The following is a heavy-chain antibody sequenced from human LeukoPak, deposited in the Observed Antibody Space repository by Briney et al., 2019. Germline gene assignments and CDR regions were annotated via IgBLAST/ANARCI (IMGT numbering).Heavy chain of an antibody. CDR3: ASGRMITFRGVIVTDYFDY. D-gene: IGHD3-16*02. CDR1: GGTFSSYA. J-gene: IGHJ4*02. V-gene: IGHV1-69*04. CDR2: IIPIPGIA. Sequence: GASVKVSCKASGGTFSSYAISWVRQAPGQGLEWMGRIIPIPGIANYAQKFQGRVTITADKSTSTAYMELSSLRSEDTAVYYCASGRMITFRGVIVTDYFDYWGQGTLVTVSS.